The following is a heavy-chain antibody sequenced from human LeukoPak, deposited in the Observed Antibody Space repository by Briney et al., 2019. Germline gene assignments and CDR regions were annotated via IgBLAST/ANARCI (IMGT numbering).Heavy chain of an antibody. J-gene: IGHJ4*02. CDR2: IYHSGGT. V-gene: IGHV4-39*07. CDR1: GGSISNSYYY. CDR3: ASRVGASDFDY. Sequence: SETLSPTCTVSGGSISNSYYYWGWIRQSPGKGLEWIGSIYHSGGTYYNPSLKSRVTMSVDTSKNQFSLKLSSVTAADTAVYYCASRVGASDFDYWGQGTLVTVSS. D-gene: IGHD1-26*01.